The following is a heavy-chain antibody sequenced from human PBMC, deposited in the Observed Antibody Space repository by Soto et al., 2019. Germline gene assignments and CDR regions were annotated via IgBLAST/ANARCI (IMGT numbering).Heavy chain of an antibody. CDR3: ARGSTESYPGSRIFDF. J-gene: IGHJ4*02. CDR2: ITDNGGDA. D-gene: IGHD3-10*01. CDR1: GLTVGSRA. V-gene: IGHV3-23*01. Sequence: GGSLRLACVAYGLTVGSRAMSWVRQAPGDGLQWVATITDNGGDAKYADSVRGRFVISRDNSKKTLYLQMTRLTAEDSAMYFCARGSTESYPGSRIFDFWGRGTLVTVSS.